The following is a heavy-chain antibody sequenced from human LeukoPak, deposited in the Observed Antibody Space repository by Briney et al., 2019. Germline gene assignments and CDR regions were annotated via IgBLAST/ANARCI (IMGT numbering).Heavy chain of an antibody. CDR2: ISASGRTT. Sequence: GGSLRLSCLASGLTLSNYGMNWVRQAPGKGLEWLSYISASGRTTYYADSVKGRFSMSRGNANNSVFLEMNSLRVDDTALYYCARDLEEDWGQGTLVTVSS. V-gene: IGHV3-48*04. J-gene: IGHJ4*02. CDR3: ARDLEED. CDR1: GLTLSNYG.